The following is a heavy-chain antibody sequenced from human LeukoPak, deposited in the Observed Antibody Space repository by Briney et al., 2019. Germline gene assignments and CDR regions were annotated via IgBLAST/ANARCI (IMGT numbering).Heavy chain of an antibody. J-gene: IGHJ4*02. Sequence: PSETLSLTCTVYGGSFSGYYWSWIRQPPGRGLEWIGEINHSGSINYNPSLKSRVTISVDTSKNQFSLKLSSVTAADTAVYYCARGSSVATISIHYWGQGTLVTVSS. V-gene: IGHV4-34*01. CDR3: ARGSSVATISIHY. CDR1: GGSFSGYY. D-gene: IGHD5-12*01. CDR2: INHSGSI.